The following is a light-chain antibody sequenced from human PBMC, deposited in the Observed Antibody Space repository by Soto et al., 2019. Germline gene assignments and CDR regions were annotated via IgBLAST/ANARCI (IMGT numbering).Light chain of an antibody. CDR1: QSVDSN. Sequence: EIVMTQSPGTLSVSTGEGATLSCRASQSVDSNLAWYQQKPGQAPGLLIYGASTRATGIPDRFRGSGSGTEFTLTISSLQSEDFAVYYCQQYDSWPLTFGGGTKVDIK. V-gene: IGKV3D-15*01. J-gene: IGKJ4*01. CDR2: GAS. CDR3: QQYDSWPLT.